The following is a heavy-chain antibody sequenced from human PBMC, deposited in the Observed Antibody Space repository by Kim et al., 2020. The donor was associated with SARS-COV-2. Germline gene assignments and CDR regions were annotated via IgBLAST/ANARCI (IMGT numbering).Heavy chain of an antibody. J-gene: IGHJ5*02. CDR3: AKISTKLGRGVGCDP. Sequence: SETLSLTCAVYGGSFSGYYWSWIRQPPGKGLEWIGEINHSGSTNYNPSLKSRVTISVDTSKNQFSLKLSSGTAADTAVDYCAKISTKLGRGVGCDPGGQG. CDR1: GGSFSGYY. CDR2: INHSGST. V-gene: IGHV4-34*01. D-gene: IGHD2-8*01.